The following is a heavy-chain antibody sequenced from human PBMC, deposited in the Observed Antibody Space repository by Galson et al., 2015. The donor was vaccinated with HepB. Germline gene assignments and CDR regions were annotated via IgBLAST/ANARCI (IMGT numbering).Heavy chain of an antibody. CDR1: GYSFTSYW. Sequence: QSGAEVKKPGESLKISCKGSGYSFTSYWIGWVRQMPGEGLEWMGIIYPGDSDTRYSPSFQGQVTISADKSISTAYLQWSSLKASDTAMYYCARLTYYYDSSGHPGVGPWGQGTLVTVSS. D-gene: IGHD3-22*01. J-gene: IGHJ5*02. CDR3: ARLTYYYDSSGHPGVGP. V-gene: IGHV5-51*01. CDR2: IYPGDSDT.